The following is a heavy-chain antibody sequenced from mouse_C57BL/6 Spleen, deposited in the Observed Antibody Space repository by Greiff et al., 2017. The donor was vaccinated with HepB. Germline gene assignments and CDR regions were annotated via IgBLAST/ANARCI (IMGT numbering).Heavy chain of an antibody. CDR3: ASGDSSGYPYYFDY. Sequence: QVQLQQPGAELVRPGSSVKLSCKASGYTFTSYWMDWVKQRPGQGLEWIGNIYPSDSETHYNQKFKDKATLTVDKSSSTADMQLSSLTSEDSAVYNCASGDSSGYPYYFDYWGQGTSLTVSS. CDR2: IYPSDSET. CDR1: GYTFTSYW. J-gene: IGHJ2*02. D-gene: IGHD3-2*02. V-gene: IGHV1-61*01.